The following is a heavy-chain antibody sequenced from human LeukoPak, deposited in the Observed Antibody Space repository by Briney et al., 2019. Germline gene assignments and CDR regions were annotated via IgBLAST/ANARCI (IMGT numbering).Heavy chain of an antibody. D-gene: IGHD3-22*01. V-gene: IGHV4-4*07. CDR3: ARIPNYYDSSGYFDY. Sequence: SETLSLTCTVSGGSISSYYWSWIRQPAGKGLEWIGRIYTSGSTNYNPSLKSRVTMSVDTSKNQFSLKLSSVTAADTAVYYCARIPNYYDSSGYFDYWGQGTLVTVSS. J-gene: IGHJ4*02. CDR1: GGSISSYY. CDR2: IYTSGST.